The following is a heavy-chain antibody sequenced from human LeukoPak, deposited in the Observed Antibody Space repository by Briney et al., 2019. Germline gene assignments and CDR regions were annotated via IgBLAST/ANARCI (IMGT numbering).Heavy chain of an antibody. CDR1: GDSISNSGWS. CDR2: MPYDENVADNEIP. V-gene: IGHV4-39*01. D-gene: IGHD3-3*01. CDR3: ARLTLTGVGGRGWFDA. J-gene: IGHJ5*02. Sequence: SETLSLTCIVSGDSISNSGWSWGWIRQPPGKGLEWIVTMPYDENVADNEIPSYNPSLKSRVSISADTSKNQLSLKVNSVTAADTAPYYCARLTLTGVGGRGWFDAWGQGTLVIVSS.